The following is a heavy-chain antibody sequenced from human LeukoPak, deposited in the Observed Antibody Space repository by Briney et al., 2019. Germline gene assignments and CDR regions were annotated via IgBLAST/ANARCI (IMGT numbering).Heavy chain of an antibody. CDR3: ARDVSRRSVAVAGRDYYGMDV. D-gene: IGHD6-19*01. CDR2: ISYDGSNK. CDR1: GFTFSSYA. Sequence: GGSLRLSCAASGFTFSSYAMHWVRQAPGKGLEWVAVISYDGSNKYYADSVKGRFTISRDNSKSTLYLQMNSLRAEDTAVYYCARDVSRRSVAVAGRDYYGMDVWGQGTTVTVSS. J-gene: IGHJ6*02. V-gene: IGHV3-30*07.